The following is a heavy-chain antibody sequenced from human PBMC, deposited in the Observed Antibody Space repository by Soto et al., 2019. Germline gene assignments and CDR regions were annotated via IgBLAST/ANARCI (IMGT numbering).Heavy chain of an antibody. CDR1: GGSISSYY. V-gene: IGHV4-4*07. J-gene: IGHJ6*02. Sequence: SETLSLTCTVSGGSISSYYWGWIRQPAGKGLEWIGRIYTSGSTNYNPSLKSRVTMSVDTSKNQFSLKLSSVTAADTAVYYCARDQYYYGSGSYYNEYYYYGMDVWGQGTTVTVSS. D-gene: IGHD3-10*01. CDR2: IYTSGST. CDR3: ARDQYYYGSGSYYNEYYYYGMDV.